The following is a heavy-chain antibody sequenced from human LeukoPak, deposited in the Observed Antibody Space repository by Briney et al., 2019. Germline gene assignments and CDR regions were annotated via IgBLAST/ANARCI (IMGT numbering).Heavy chain of an antibody. J-gene: IGHJ6*02. D-gene: IGHD2-8*01. V-gene: IGHV5-51*01. CDR1: GYSFTSYW. CDR2: IYPGDSDT. Sequence: GESLKISCKGSGYSFTSYWIGWVRQMPGKGLEWMGIIYPGDSDTRYSPSFQGQVTISADKSISTAHLQWSSLKASDTAMYYCARLMYPFYYYYGMDVWGQGTTVTVSS. CDR3: ARLMYPFYYYYGMDV.